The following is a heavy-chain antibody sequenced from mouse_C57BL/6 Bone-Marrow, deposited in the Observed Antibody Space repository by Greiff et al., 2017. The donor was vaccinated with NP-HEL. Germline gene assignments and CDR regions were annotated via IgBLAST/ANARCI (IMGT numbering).Heavy chain of an antibody. J-gene: IGHJ1*03. CDR1: GFNIKDYY. V-gene: IGHV14-1*01. CDR2: IDPEDGDT. Sequence: VQLQQSGAELVRPGASVKLSCTASGFNIKDYYMHWVKQRPEQGLEWIGRIDPEDGDTEYAPKFQGKATMTADTSSNTAYLQLSSLTSEDTAVYYCTTFGYCSYWDFDVWGTGTTVTVSS. D-gene: IGHD2-3*01. CDR3: TTFGYCSYWDFDV.